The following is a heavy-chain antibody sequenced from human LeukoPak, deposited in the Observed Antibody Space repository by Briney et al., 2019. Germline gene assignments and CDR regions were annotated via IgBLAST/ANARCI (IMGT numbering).Heavy chain of an antibody. V-gene: IGHV3-30*02. CDR3: ATLPYYYDSSGSYYFDY. Sequence: PGGSLRLSCAASGFIFNSYGMHWVRQAPGKGLEWVAFIRYDGSNKYYADSVKGRFTISRDNSKNTLCLQMNSLRVEDTAVYYCATLPYYYDSSGSYYFDYWGQGTLVTVSS. J-gene: IGHJ4*02. CDR1: GFIFNSYG. CDR2: IRYDGSNK. D-gene: IGHD3-22*01.